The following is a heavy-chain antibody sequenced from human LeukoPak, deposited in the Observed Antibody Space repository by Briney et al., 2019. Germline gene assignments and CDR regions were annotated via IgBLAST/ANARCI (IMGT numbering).Heavy chain of an antibody. D-gene: IGHD5-18*01. Sequence: GGSLRLSCAASGFTFSSYWMHWVRQAPGKGLVWVSGINSDGSSTSYADSVKGRFTISRDNGQNTLYLQMNSLRAEDTAVYYCAREGRGYSYAFEYWGQGSLVAVSS. CDR2: INSDGSST. J-gene: IGHJ4*02. CDR1: GFTFSSYW. V-gene: IGHV3-74*01. CDR3: AREGRGYSYAFEY.